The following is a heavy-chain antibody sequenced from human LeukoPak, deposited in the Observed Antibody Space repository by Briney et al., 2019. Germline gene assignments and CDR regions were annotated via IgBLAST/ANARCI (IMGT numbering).Heavy chain of an antibody. D-gene: IGHD6-19*01. J-gene: IGHJ4*02. CDR2: ISSSSSYI. CDR1: GFTFSSYS. Sequence: GGSLRLSCAASGFTFSSYSMNWVRQAPGKGLEWVSSISSSSSYIYYADSVKGRFTISRDNAKNSLYLQMNSLRAEDTAVYYCAKAAAGYSSGWYHYWGQGTLVTVS. CDR3: AKAAAGYSSGWYHY. V-gene: IGHV3-21*01.